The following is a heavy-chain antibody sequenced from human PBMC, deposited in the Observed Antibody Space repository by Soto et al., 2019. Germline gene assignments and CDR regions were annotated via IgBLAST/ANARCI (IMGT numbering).Heavy chain of an antibody. CDR1: GYTFTSYG. Sequence: ASVKVSCKASGYTFTSYGISWVRQAPGQGLEWMGWISAYNGNTNYAQKLQGRVTMTTDTSTSTAYMELRSLRSDDTAVYYCARVGNAAGRHHYYYYYGMDVWGQGTTVTVSS. V-gene: IGHV1-18*04. D-gene: IGHD6-13*01. CDR3: ARVGNAAGRHHYYYYYGMDV. CDR2: ISAYNGNT. J-gene: IGHJ6*02.